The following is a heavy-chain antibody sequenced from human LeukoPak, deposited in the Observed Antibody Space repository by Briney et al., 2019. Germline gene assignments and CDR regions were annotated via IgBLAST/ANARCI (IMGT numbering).Heavy chain of an antibody. V-gene: IGHV3-48*01. Sequence: GGSLRLSCAASGFTFSSCSMNWVRQAPGKGLEWVSYISSSSGTIYYADSVKGRFTISRDNAKNSLYLQMNSLRAGDTAVYYCASPYYDILTGPGYYYYGMDVWGQGTTVTVSS. J-gene: IGHJ6*02. CDR3: ASPYYDILTGPGYYYYGMDV. CDR1: GFTFSSCS. CDR2: ISSSSGTI. D-gene: IGHD3-9*01.